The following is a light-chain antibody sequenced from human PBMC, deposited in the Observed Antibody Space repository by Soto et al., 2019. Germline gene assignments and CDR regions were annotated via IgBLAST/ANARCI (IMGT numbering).Light chain of an antibody. J-gene: IGLJ1*01. V-gene: IGLV2-14*01. CDR2: EVN. Sequence: SVRSRPASISGSPGQSNRIPCTGAISDIGLYNYVSWYQHHPGKATKLLISEVNVRPSGLSDRFYASKAGNKASLTISGLQPEDEAYYYCSSLSTTSTPIVFGSGTEVTV. CDR1: ISDIGLYNY. CDR3: SSLSTTSTPIV.